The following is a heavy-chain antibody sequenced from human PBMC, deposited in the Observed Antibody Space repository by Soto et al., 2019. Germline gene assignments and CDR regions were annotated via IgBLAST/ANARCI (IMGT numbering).Heavy chain of an antibody. CDR2: ISGSGGST. D-gene: IGHD3-22*01. CDR3: AKASDSSGYFDY. CDR1: GFTFSSYA. V-gene: IGHV3-23*01. J-gene: IGHJ4*02. Sequence: PGGALRLSCAASGFTFSSYAMSWVRQAPGKGLEWVSAISGSGGSTYYADSVKGRFTISRDNSKNTLYLQMNSLRAEDTAVYYCAKASDSSGYFDYWGQGTLVTVSS.